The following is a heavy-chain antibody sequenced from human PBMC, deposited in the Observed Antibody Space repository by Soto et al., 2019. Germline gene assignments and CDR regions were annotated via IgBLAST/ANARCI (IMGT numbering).Heavy chain of an antibody. V-gene: IGHV3-74*01. CDR2: INSDGSST. J-gene: IGHJ6*02. CDR3: ARVPYDILTGPLEDYYYYYGMDV. Sequence: PGGSLRLSCAASGFTFSSYWMHWVRQAPGKGLVWVSRINSDGSSTSYADSVKGRFTISRDNAKNTLYLQMNSLRAEDTAVYYCARVPYDILTGPLEDYYYYYGMDVWGQGTTVTVSS. CDR1: GFTFSSYW. D-gene: IGHD3-9*01.